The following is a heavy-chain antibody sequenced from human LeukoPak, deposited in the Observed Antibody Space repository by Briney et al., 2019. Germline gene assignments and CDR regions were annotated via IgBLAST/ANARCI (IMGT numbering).Heavy chain of an antibody. CDR2: ISAYNGNT. CDR1: GYTFTSYG. CDR3: ASMNYGGNHFDY. D-gene: IGHD4-17*01. Sequence: ASVKVSCKASGYTFTSYGISWVRQAPGQGLEWMGWISAYNGNTNYAQKLQGRVTMTTDTSTSTAYMELRSLRSDDTAVYYCASMNYGGNHFDYWGQGTLVTVSS. J-gene: IGHJ4*02. V-gene: IGHV1-18*01.